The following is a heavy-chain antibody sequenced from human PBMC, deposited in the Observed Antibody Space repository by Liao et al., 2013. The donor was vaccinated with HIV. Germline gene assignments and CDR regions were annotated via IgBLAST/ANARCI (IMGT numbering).Heavy chain of an antibody. CDR3: ARSQYYYCLDV. V-gene: IGHV4-4*07. Sequence: QVQLQESGPGLVKPSETLSLTCTVSGSSITGYYWSWIRQPAGKGLEWIGRVYASGSTYYNSSLQSRVTMSLDTSKNQFSLKLSSVTAADTAVYYCARSQYYYCLDVWGKGTTVTVSS. J-gene: IGHJ6*03. CDR1: GSSITGYY. CDR2: VYASGST.